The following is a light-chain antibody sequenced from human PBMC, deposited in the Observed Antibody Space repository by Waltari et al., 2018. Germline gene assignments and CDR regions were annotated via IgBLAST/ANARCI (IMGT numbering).Light chain of an antibody. Sequence: QSVLTQSPASSATPVQRVPISCPGITSNAETNTVNWYQQVPGTAPKLLIHTNFQRPSGVPDRFSGSKSGTSASLTISGLQSEDEADYYCAAWDDSLKRVVFGGGTKLTVL. V-gene: IGLV1-44*01. CDR1: TSNAETNT. CDR3: AAWDDSLKRVV. J-gene: IGLJ3*02. CDR2: TNF.